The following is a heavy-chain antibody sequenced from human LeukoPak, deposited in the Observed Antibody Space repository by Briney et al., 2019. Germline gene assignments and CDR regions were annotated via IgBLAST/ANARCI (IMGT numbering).Heavy chain of an antibody. Sequence: SETLSLTCTVSGGSISSYYWSWLRQPAGKGLEWLGRIYTSGSTNYNPSLKSRVTMSVDTSKNQFSLKLSSVTAADTAVYYCAREGSDYYGSGSYYRSYYYYMDVWGKGTTVTISS. CDR3: AREGSDYYGSGSYYRSYYYYMDV. V-gene: IGHV4-4*07. J-gene: IGHJ6*03. D-gene: IGHD3-10*01. CDR1: GGSISSYY. CDR2: IYTSGST.